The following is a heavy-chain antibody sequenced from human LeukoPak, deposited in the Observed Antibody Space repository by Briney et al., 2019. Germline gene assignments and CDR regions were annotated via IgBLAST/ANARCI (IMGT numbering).Heavy chain of an antibody. CDR3: ARDVAYDSSGLLLAGYFDY. CDR2: FDPEDGET. CDR1: GYTLTELS. J-gene: IGHJ4*02. D-gene: IGHD3-22*01. Sequence: ASVKVSCKVSGYTLTELSMHWVRQAPGKGLEWMGGFDPEDGETIYAQKLQGRVTMTTDTSTSTAYMELESLKSDDTAVYYCARDVAYDSSGLLLAGYFDYWGQGTLVTVSS. V-gene: IGHV1-24*01.